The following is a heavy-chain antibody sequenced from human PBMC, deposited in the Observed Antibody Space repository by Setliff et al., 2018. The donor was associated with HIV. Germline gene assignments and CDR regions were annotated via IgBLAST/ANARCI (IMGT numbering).Heavy chain of an antibody. CDR2: IFYSGST. J-gene: IGHJ3*02. Sequence: SETLSLTCTVSGGSISTYYWNWIRQPPGRGPEWIGYIFYSGSTNYNPSLKSRVTISVDTSKNQFSLNLSSVTAADTAVYYCARASSIKGYSYGPDAFAIWGQGTLVTVSS. D-gene: IGHD5-18*01. CDR1: GGSISTYY. V-gene: IGHV4-59*01. CDR3: ARASSIKGYSYGPDAFAI.